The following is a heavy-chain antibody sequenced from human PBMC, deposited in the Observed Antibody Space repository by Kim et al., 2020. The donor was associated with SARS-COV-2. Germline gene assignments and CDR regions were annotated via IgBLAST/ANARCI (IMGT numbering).Heavy chain of an antibody. D-gene: IGHD2-2*01. V-gene: IGHV3-23*01. CDR1: GFTFSSYA. J-gene: IGHJ4*02. CDR2: ISGSGGST. Sequence: GGSLRLSCAASGFTFSSYAMSWVRQAPGKGLEWVSAISGSGGSTYYADSVKGRFTISRDNSKNTLYLQMNSLRAEDTAVYYCAKDISPYCSSTSCYFGVLDWGQGTLVTVSS. CDR3: AKDISPYCSSTSCYFGVLD.